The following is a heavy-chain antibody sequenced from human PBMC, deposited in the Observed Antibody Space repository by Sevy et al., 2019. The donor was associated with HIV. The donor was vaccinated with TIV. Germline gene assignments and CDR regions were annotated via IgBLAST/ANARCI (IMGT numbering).Heavy chain of an antibody. D-gene: IGHD2-21*01. CDR3: TTDSKKRVISALLDY. J-gene: IGHJ4*02. CDR2: IKSKTDGGTT. V-gene: IGHV3-15*01. CDR1: GFTFSNAW. Sequence: GGSLRLSCAASGFTFSNAWMSWVRQAPGKGLEWVGRIKSKTDGGTTDYAAPVKGRLTISRDDSKNTLYLQMNSLKTEDTAIYYCTTDSKKRVISALLDYWGQGTLVTVSS.